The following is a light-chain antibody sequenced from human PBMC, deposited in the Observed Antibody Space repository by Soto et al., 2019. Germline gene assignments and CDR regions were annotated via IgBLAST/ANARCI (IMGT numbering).Light chain of an antibody. CDR2: EVT. CDR3: SSYTTSSTVL. V-gene: IGLV2-14*01. Sequence: QSVLTQPASVSGSPGQSITISCTGTSSDIGGYNYVSWYQQHPGKAPKLMIYEVTNRPSGVSYRFSGSKSGNTAFLTISGLQAEDEADYYCSSYTTSSTVLFAGGTKLTVL. CDR1: SSDIGGYNY. J-gene: IGLJ2*01.